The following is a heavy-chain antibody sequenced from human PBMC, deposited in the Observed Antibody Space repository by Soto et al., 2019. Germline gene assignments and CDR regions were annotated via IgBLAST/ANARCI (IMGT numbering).Heavy chain of an antibody. CDR1: GFTLSNYG. CDR3: AKDKYHD. J-gene: IGHJ4*02. Sequence: EVQLLESGGGLVQPGGSLRLSCAASGFTLSNYGMTWVRQAPGKGLEWVSGISGSGGSTYYADSVKGRFTISRDSSKNTLYLQMNSLRAEDTAVYYCAKDKYHDWGQGTLVTVSS. V-gene: IGHV3-23*01. D-gene: IGHD3-22*01. CDR2: ISGSGGST.